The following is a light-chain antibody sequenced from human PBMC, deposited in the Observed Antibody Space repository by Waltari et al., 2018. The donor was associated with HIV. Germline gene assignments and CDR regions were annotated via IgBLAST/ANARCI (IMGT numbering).Light chain of an antibody. CDR1: HGISSW. J-gene: IGKJ4*01. CDR3: QQYHSYPLT. Sequence: DIQLTQFPSSVSESLGDRVTITCRASHGISSWVAWYQQRPEKALKSLIYAASNLQSGVPSRFSGSGSGTNFTLVISRMQPEDFATYYCQQYHSYPLTFGGGTKVEI. V-gene: IGKV1D-16*01. CDR2: AAS.